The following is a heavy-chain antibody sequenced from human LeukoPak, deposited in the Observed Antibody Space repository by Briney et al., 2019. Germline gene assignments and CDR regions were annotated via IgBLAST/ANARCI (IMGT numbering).Heavy chain of an antibody. CDR2: INHSGST. CDR3: ARGGLTGTTEDYYYMDV. Sequence: SETLSLTCAVYGGSFSGYYWSWIRQPPGKGLEWIGEINHSGSTNHNPSLKSRVTISVDTSKNQFSLKLSSVTAADTAVYYCARGGLTGTTEDYYYMDVWGKGTTVTVSS. D-gene: IGHD1-7*01. J-gene: IGHJ6*03. V-gene: IGHV4-34*01. CDR1: GGSFSGYY.